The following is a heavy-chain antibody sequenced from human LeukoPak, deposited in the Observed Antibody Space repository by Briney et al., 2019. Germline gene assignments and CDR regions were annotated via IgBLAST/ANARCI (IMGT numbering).Heavy chain of an antibody. D-gene: IGHD1-1*01. Sequence: PGASLRLSCAASGFTFSSYAMSWVRQAPGKGLEWVSAISGSGGSTYYADSVKGRFTISRDNSKNTLYLQMNSLRAEDTAVYYCAKWKLERQTIHFDYWGRGTLVTVSS. CDR3: AKWKLERQTIHFDY. V-gene: IGHV3-23*01. CDR1: GFTFSSYA. J-gene: IGHJ4*02. CDR2: ISGSGGST.